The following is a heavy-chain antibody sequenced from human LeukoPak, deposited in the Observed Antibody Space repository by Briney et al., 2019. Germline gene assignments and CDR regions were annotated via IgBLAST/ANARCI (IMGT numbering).Heavy chain of an antibody. D-gene: IGHD3-10*01. CDR2: ISGSGGST. CDR1: GFTFSSYA. CDR3: ASKTLWIGTNGPLDY. V-gene: IGHV3-23*01. Sequence: PGGSLRLSCAASGFTFSSYAMSWVRQAPGKGLEWVSAISGSGGSTYYADSVKGRFTISRDNSKNTLYLQMNSLRAEDTAVYYCASKTLWIGTNGPLDYWGQGTLVTVSS. J-gene: IGHJ4*02.